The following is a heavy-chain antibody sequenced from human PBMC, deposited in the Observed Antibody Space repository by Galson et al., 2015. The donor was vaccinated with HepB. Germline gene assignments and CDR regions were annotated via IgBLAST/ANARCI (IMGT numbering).Heavy chain of an antibody. CDR1: GGSISSYY. CDR3: ARQDSIGSGTDY. J-gene: IGHJ4*02. Sequence: ETLSLTCTVSGGSISSYYWSWIRQPPGKGLEWIGYIYYGGSTNYNPSLKSRVTISVDTSKNQFSLKLSSVTAADTAVYYCARQDSIGSGTDYWGQGTLVTVSS. D-gene: IGHD3-10*01. V-gene: IGHV4-59*08. CDR2: IYYGGST.